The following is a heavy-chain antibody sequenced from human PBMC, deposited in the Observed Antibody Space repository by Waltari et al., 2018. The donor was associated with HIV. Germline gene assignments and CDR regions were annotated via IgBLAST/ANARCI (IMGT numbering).Heavy chain of an antibody. J-gene: IGHJ4*02. CDR2: ISNDGSNK. CDR1: GFTFSSYA. V-gene: IGHV3-30-3*01. CDR3: ARGGGYSSSYYFDY. D-gene: IGHD5-12*01. Sequence: QVQLVESGGGVVQPGRSLRLSCAASGFTFSSYAMHWVRQAPGKGWEWWAVISNDGSNKDYADTGKGRFTISRDNAKNTLYLQMNSLRAEDTAVYYCARGGGYSSSYYFDYGGQGTLVTVSS.